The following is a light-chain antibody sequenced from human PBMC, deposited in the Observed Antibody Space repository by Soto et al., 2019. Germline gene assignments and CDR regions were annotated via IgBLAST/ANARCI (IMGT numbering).Light chain of an antibody. CDR2: EVS. CDR1: SSDVGGYNY. J-gene: IGLJ1*01. Sequence: QSALTQPPSASGSPGQSVTISCTGTSSDVGGYNYVSWYQQHPGKAPKLMIYEVSKRPSVVPDRFSGSKSGNTPSLTVSGLQAEDDADYYCSTYAGSNNFVFGPGTKLTVL. CDR3: STYAGSNNFV. V-gene: IGLV2-8*01.